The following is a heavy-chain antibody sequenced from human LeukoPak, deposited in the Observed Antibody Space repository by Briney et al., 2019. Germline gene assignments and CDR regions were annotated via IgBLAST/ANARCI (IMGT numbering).Heavy chain of an antibody. D-gene: IGHD5-12*01. J-gene: IGHJ4*02. CDR1: GFTFSDHY. CDR3: ARRGHGYSGYDPFDY. V-gene: IGHV3-72*01. Sequence: GGSLRLSCAASGFTFSDHYMDWVRQAPGEGLEWVGRIRKKVNSYTTEYAASVKGRFTISRDDSKNSLYLQMNSLKTEDTAVYYCARRGHGYSGYDPFDYWGQGTLVTVSS. CDR2: IRKKVNSYTT.